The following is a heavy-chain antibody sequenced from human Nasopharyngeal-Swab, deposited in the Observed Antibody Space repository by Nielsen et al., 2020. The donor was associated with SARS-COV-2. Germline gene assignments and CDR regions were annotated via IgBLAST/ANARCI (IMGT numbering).Heavy chain of an antibody. CDR3: ARYRSSNGWPQGNWFDP. CDR2: IYYSGTT. V-gene: IGHV4-39*07. D-gene: IGHD6-19*01. J-gene: IGHJ5*02. Sequence: WIRQPPGEALQWIGNIYYSGTTNYNPSLKSRVTILLDISKNQFSLKLNSVTAADTAVYYCARYRSSNGWPQGNWFDPWGQGTLVTVSS.